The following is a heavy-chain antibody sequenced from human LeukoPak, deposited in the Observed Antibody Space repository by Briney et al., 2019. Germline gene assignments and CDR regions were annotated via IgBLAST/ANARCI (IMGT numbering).Heavy chain of an antibody. D-gene: IGHD6-19*01. Sequence: PGGSLRLSCAASGFTFSSYSMNWVRQAPGKGLEWVSYISSSSSTIYYADSVKGRFTISRDNAKNSLYLQMNSLRAEDTAVYYCASTLYSSGWYPSDAFDIWGQGTMVTVSS. CDR2: ISSSSSTI. CDR1: GFTFSSYS. CDR3: ASTLYSSGWYPSDAFDI. V-gene: IGHV3-48*04. J-gene: IGHJ3*02.